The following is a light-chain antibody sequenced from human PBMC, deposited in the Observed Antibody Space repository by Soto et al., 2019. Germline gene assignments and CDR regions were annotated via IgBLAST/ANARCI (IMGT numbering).Light chain of an antibody. CDR2: ANK. CDR1: SSNIGGNT. Sequence: QSVLTQPPSASGTPGQRVTISCSGSSSNIGGNTVNWYQQLPGTAPKLLIYANKQRPSGVPDRFSGSKSGTSASLTISGLQSEDEADYYCAAWDDSLDGQVFGGGTKVTVL. CDR3: AAWDDSLDGQV. V-gene: IGLV1-44*01. J-gene: IGLJ3*02.